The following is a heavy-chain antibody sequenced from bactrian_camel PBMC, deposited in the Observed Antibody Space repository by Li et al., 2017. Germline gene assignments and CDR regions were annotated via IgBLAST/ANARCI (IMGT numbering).Heavy chain of an antibody. CDR2: IGSDRAT. J-gene: IGHJ4*01. CDR1: GYTDDGHC. Sequence: HVQLVESGGGSVRAGTSLTLTCVTSGYTDDGHCMGWFRQVPGKQREKVALIGSDRATHYSQSVKGRFTISKDSAKNTLYLQMDNLQPEDTAVYYCAARPVNTRACVAGGRYEFGYRGQGTQFTVS. V-gene: IGHV3S55*01. D-gene: IGHD1*01. CDR3: AARPVNTRACVAGGRYEFGY.